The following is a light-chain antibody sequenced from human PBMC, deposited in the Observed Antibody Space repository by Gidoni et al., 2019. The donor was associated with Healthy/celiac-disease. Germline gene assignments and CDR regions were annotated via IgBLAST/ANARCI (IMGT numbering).Light chain of an antibody. Sequence: EIVMTQSPATLSVSPGERATLSCRASQSVSSNLAWYQQKPGQAPRLLIYGASTRATGIPARFSGRGSGTEFTRTISSLQSEDFAVYYCQQYNNWLLLTFXGXTKVEIK. V-gene: IGKV3-15*01. J-gene: IGKJ4*01. CDR3: QQYNNWLLLT. CDR1: QSVSSN. CDR2: GAS.